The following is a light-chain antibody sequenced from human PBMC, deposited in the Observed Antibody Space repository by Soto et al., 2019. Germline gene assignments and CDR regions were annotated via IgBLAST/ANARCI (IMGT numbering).Light chain of an antibody. Sequence: DILLTQSPGTLSWSPGERAALSCGASQSVSSRYLAWYQQKPGQAPRLLIYGASNRATGIPDRFTGSGYGTDFTITISSLQTEDFETYYCQQANSFTLTFGGGTKVDIK. CDR3: QQANSFTLT. V-gene: IGKV3-20*01. CDR1: QSVSSRY. J-gene: IGKJ4*01. CDR2: GAS.